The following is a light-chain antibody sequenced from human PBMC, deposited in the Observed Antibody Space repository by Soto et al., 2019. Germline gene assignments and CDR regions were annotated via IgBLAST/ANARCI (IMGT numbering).Light chain of an antibody. V-gene: IGLV2-23*02. CDR2: EVS. CDR1: SNDIGNYDR. Sequence: QSALTQPASVSGSPGQSITISRSGTSNDIGNYDRVSWYQQHPGKVPKLMIYEVSKRPSGVSSRFTGSKSGNTASLTISGLQADDEADYYCCSYVGSRFVVFGGGTKLTVL. CDR3: CSYVGSRFVV. J-gene: IGLJ2*01.